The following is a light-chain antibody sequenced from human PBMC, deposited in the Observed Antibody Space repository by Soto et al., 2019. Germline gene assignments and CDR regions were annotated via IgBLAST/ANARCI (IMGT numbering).Light chain of an antibody. CDR1: QGISTY. CDR2: AAS. Sequence: IQLTQSPSSLSASVGDRVTITCRASQGISTYLAWYQQKPGKAPKLLIYAASILQSGVPSRFSGSGSGTDFTLSISSLQPEDFATYYCQHLNSFLFTFGPGTKVDI. V-gene: IGKV1-9*01. J-gene: IGKJ3*01. CDR3: QHLNSFLFT.